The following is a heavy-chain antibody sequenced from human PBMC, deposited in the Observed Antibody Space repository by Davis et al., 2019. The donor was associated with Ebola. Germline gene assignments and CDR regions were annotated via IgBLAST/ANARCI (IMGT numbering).Heavy chain of an antibody. V-gene: IGHV3-74*01. CDR1: GITFSSYW. CDR3: ARDFDRVRE. D-gene: IGHD3-22*01. J-gene: IGHJ4*02. Sequence: HTGGSLRLSCAASGITFSSYWMHWARQAPGKGLVWVSRINPDGGRTGYADSVKGRFTISRDNAKNTVYLEMNSLKAEDTAVYYCARDFDRVREWGQGTLVTVSS. CDR2: INPDGGRT.